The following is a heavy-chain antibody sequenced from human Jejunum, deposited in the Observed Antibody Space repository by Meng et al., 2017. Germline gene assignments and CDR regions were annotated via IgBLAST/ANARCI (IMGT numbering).Heavy chain of an antibody. D-gene: IGHD3-3*01. J-gene: IGHJ4*02. CDR2: INACNGNT. V-gene: IGHV1-18*01. CDR1: GYTFNTYG. Sequence: QVQLGQSGVEVKKPGASVKVSCKASGYTFNTYGISWVRQAPGQGLEWMGWINACNGNTNYEEKLQGRVTMTTDTSTSTAYMELRNLRSDDTAAYYCARVASFVSDYWGQGTLVTVSS. CDR3: ARVASFVSDY.